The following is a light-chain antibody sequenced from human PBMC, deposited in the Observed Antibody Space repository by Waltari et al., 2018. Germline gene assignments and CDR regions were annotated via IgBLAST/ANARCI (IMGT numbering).Light chain of an antibody. CDR2: DVS. CDR3: NSYSGSSSWV. CDR1: SRHVGVYKY. V-gene: IGLV2-14*03. J-gene: IGLJ3*02. Sequence: QSAPTQPTSVSGYPGKSITISCTGPSRHVGVYKYVSWYQPYPGKVPQLLIYDVSDRPSGVSSRFSGSKSGNTASLTISGLQADDEADYYCNSYSGSSSWVFGGGTKLTVL.